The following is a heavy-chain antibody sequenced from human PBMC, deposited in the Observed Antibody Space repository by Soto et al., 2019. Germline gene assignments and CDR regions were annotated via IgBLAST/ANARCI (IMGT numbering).Heavy chain of an antibody. D-gene: IGHD2-8*02. J-gene: IGHJ4*02. CDR1: GFSFSSYG. Sequence: GGSLRLSCAASGFSFSSYGMHWVRQAPGKGLEWVAIISNDGSNKYYADSVKGRFTISRDNSKNTMYLQMNSLRAEDTAVYYCAKDWSRLDHWGQGTLVTVSS. V-gene: IGHV3-30*18. CDR3: AKDWSRLDH. CDR2: ISNDGSNK.